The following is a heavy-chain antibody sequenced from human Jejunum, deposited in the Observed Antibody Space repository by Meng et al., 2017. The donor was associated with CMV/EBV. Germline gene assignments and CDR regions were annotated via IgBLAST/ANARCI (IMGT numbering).Heavy chain of an antibody. J-gene: IGHJ4*02. CDR3: APGFRSWSGSYSS. CDR2: ITHSGST. V-gene: IGHV4-34*01. D-gene: IGHD1-26*01. Sequence: QVHLRQWGVGLLKPSEPRSLTCGVYGAPFSGYWSWVRQPPGKGLEWIGEITHSGSTNYNVSLKSRVTISIDTSKNQFSLKLSSVTATDTAVYYCAPGFRSWSGSYSSWGQGTLVTVSS. CDR1: GAPFSGY.